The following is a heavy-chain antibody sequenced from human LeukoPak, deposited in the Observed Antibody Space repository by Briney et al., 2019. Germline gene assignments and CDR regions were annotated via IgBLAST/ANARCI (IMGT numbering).Heavy chain of an antibody. D-gene: IGHD6-19*01. V-gene: IGHV4-39*07. Sequence: SETLSLTCTVSGGSINSSTYYWGWIRQPPGKGLEWIGSIYYSGSTYYNPSLKSRVTISVDTSKNQFSLKLSSVTAADTAVYYCAGSAPGYSSGWYYYWGQGTLVTVSS. J-gene: IGHJ4*02. CDR1: GGSINSSTYY. CDR3: AGSAPGYSSGWYYY. CDR2: IYYSGST.